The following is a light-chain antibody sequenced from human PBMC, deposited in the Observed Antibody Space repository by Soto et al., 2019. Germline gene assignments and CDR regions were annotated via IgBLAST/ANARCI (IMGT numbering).Light chain of an antibody. V-gene: IGLV1-47*01. CDR1: SSNLGSNY. CDR2: GNN. CDR3: AAWDDSLSGPV. Sequence: QLVLTQPPSASGAPGQTVNISCSGSSSNLGSNYVYWYQQLPGAAPKLLIYGNNQRPSGVPDRFSGSKSGTSGSLAISGLRSEDEADYYCAAWDDSLSGPVLGGGTKLTVL. J-gene: IGLJ3*02.